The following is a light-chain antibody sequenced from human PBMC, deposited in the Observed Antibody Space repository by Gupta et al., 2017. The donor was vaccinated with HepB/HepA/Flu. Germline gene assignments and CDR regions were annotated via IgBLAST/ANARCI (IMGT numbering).Light chain of an antibody. Sequence: SYAVTQPPSVSVAPGQTARITCGGNNIGSKTVHWYQQKPGQAPMLVVYDDTDRPSGIPERFSGSNSGSTATLTISRVEAGDEADYYCQVWDSIVDHPFGTGTKLTVL. CDR3: QVWDSIVDHP. CDR1: NIGSKT. CDR2: DDT. J-gene: IGLJ3*02. V-gene: IGLV3-21*02.